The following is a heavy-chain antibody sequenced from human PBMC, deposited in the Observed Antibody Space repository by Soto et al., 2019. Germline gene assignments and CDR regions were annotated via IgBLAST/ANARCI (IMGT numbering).Heavy chain of an antibody. CDR2: MSHSGGT. CDR3: ARVERGTATTVVDAFDI. CDR1: GGFVSSGSYY. D-gene: IGHD1-1*01. V-gene: IGHV4-34*01. Sequence: QVQLQQWGAGLLKPSETLSLTCAVYGGFVSSGSYYWSWIRQPPGKGLEWIGEMSHSGGTHFNPCLRSRVTISVYTSKNQFSLKMSSVTAADTALYYCARVERGTATTVVDAFDIWGPGTMVTVSS. J-gene: IGHJ3*02.